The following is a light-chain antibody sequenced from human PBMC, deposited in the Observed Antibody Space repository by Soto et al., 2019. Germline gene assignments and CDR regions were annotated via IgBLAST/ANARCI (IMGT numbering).Light chain of an antibody. CDR2: DAS. CDR1: QDISNY. J-gene: IGKJ2*01. CDR3: QQYDNLPVH. Sequence: DIQMTQSPSSLSASVGDRVTITCQASQDISNYLNWYQQKPGKAPKLLIYDASNLETGVPSRFSGSGSGTDFTFTIISLQPEDIATYYCQQYDNLPVHFGQGTKLEIK. V-gene: IGKV1-33*01.